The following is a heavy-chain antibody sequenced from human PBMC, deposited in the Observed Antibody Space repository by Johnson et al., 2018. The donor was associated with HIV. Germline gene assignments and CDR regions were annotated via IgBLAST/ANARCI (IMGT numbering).Heavy chain of an antibody. J-gene: IGHJ3*02. CDR3: ATGEYLRWELRFVDAFDI. CDR2: INWNGGST. CDR1: GFTFDDYG. Sequence: VQLVESGGGVVRPGGSLRLSCAASGFTFDDYGMSWVRQAPGKGLEWVSGINWNGGSTGYADSVKGRFTISRDNAKNSLYLQMNSLRAEDTALYYCATGEYLRWELRFVDAFDIWGQGTMVTVSS. V-gene: IGHV3-20*04. D-gene: IGHD1-26*01.